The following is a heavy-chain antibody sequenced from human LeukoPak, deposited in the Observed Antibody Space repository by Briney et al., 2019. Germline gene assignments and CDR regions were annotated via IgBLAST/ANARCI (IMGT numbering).Heavy chain of an antibody. J-gene: IGHJ1*01. V-gene: IGHV3-21*03. D-gene: IGHD6-19*01. CDR3: AREASGDIAVAGTSEYFQH. CDR2: IISSSYI. CDR1: GFTFSSYS. Sequence: GGSLRLSCAASGFTFSSYSMNWVRQAPGKGLEWVSSIISSSYIYYADSVKGRFTISRDNAKNSLYLQMNSLRAEDTAVYYCAREASGDIAVAGTSEYFQHWGQGTLVTVSS.